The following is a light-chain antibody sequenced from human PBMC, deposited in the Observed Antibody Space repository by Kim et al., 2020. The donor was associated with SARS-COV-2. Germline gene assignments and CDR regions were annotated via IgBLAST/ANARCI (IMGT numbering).Light chain of an antibody. CDR3: QQFNNYPIT. J-gene: IGKJ5*01. CDR2: EAS. CDR1: QGIRTG. V-gene: IGKV1D-13*01. Sequence: ATQLTQSPSSLSASVGDEVTITCRASQGIRTGLAWYQQKPGKAPNLLIYEASSLQSGVPSRFSGSGSGTYFTLTISSLQPEDFATYYCQQFNNYPITFSQATRREIK.